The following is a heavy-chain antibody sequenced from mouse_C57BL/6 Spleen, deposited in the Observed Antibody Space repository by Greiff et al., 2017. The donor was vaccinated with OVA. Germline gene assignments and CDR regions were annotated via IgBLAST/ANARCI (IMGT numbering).Heavy chain of an antibody. D-gene: IGHD4-1*01. V-gene: IGHV5-6*02. CDR1: GFTFSSYG. CDR3: ARQGVGRGYYAMDY. CDR2: ISSGGSYT. J-gene: IGHJ4*01. Sequence: DVKLVESGGDLVKPGGSLTLSCAASGFTFSSYGMSWVRQTPDKRLEWVATISSGGSYTYYPDSVKGRFPISRDNAKNTLYLQMSSLKSEDTAMYYCARQGVGRGYYAMDYWGQGTSVTVSS.